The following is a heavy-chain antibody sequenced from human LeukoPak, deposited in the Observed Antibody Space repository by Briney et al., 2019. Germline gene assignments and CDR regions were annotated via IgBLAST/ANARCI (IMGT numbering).Heavy chain of an antibody. J-gene: IGHJ4*02. CDR2: INHSGST. Sequence: PETLSLTCAVYGGSFSGYYWSWIRQPPGKGLEWIGEINHSGSTNYNPSLKSRVTISVDTSKNQFSLKLSSVTAADTAVYYCARGGGGYYYYWGQGTLVTVSS. CDR3: ARGGGGYYYY. CDR1: GGSFSGYY. V-gene: IGHV4-34*01. D-gene: IGHD3-22*01.